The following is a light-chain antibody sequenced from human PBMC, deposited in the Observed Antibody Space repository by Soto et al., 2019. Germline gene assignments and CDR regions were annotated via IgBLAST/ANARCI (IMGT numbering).Light chain of an antibody. V-gene: IGKV3-20*01. CDR1: ENVSNNY. CDR3: QQYGSSPPYT. CDR2: GSS. Sequence: EVVLTQSAGPLSLSPGARATLSCRASENVSNNYLAWYQQKPGQAPRLLIFGSSDRAAGIPDRFSGSGSGTDFTLTISRLEPEDFAVYYCQQYGSSPPYTFGQGNKLEI. J-gene: IGKJ2*01.